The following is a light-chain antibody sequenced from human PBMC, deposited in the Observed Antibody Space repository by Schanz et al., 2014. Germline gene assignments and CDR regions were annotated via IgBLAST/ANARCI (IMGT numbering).Light chain of an antibody. J-gene: IGKJ1*01. CDR3: QHLA. V-gene: IGKV3-20*01. CDR2: AAS. CDR1: QSVSSSY. Sequence: EIVLTQSPGILSLSPGERATLSCRASQSVSSSYLAWYQQKPGQAPRLLISAASSRATGVPDRFSGSGSGTDFTLTISRLEPDDFATYYCQHLAFGQGTKVELK.